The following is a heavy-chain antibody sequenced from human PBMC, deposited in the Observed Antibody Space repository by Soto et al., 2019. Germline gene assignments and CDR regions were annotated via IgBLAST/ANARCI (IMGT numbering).Heavy chain of an antibody. CDR3: ARDLWGYCGTDCYPLDV. CDR2: LYYSGST. CDR1: GGSISGSSYY. Sequence: SETLSLTCTVSGGSISGSSYYWGWIRQPPGKGLEWIGYLYYSGSTDYNPPLKSRVTISVDTSKNQFSLKLNSVTAADTAVYYCARDLWGYCGTDCYPLDVWGQGTTVTV. V-gene: IGHV4-39*07. D-gene: IGHD2-21*02. J-gene: IGHJ6*02.